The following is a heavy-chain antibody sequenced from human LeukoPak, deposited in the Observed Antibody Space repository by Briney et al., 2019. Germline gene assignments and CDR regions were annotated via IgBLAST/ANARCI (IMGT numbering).Heavy chain of an antibody. V-gene: IGHV4-59*11. Sequence: SETLSLTCTVSGGSISSHYWSWIRQPPGKGLEWVGYIYYSGSTNYNPSLKSRVTISVNTSKNQFSLKLNSVTAADTAVYYCARGKREQQLYWYFDLWGRGTLVTVSS. CDR2: IYYSGST. J-gene: IGHJ2*01. D-gene: IGHD6-13*01. CDR1: GGSISSHY. CDR3: ARGKREQQLYWYFDL.